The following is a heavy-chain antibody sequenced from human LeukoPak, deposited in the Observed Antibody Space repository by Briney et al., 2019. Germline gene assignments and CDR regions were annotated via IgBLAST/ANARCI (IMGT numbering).Heavy chain of an antibody. Sequence: PSQTLSLTCTVSGGSISSGSYYWSWIRQPAGKGLEWIGRIYTSGSTNYNPSLKSRVTISADTSKNQFSLKLSFVTAADTAVYYCARYPGSAEYRHYYYMDVWGKGTTVTVSS. J-gene: IGHJ6*03. V-gene: IGHV4-61*02. D-gene: IGHD2-15*01. CDR2: IYTSGST. CDR3: ARYPGSAEYRHYYYMDV. CDR1: GGSISSGSYY.